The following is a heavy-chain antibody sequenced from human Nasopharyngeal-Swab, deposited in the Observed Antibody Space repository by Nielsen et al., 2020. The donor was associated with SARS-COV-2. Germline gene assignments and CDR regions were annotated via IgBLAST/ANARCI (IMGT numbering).Heavy chain of an antibody. CDR2: ISSSSSYI. J-gene: IGHJ6*02. V-gene: IGHV3-21*01. CDR1: GFTFSSYS. D-gene: IGHD3-16*01. Sequence: GVLKISCAASGFTFSSYSMNWVRQAPGKGLEWVSSISSSSSYIYYADSVKGRFTISRDNAKNSLYLQMNSLRAEDTAVYYCARDHRTPGGDYYYYGMDVWGQGTTVTVSS. CDR3: ARDHRTPGGDYYYYGMDV.